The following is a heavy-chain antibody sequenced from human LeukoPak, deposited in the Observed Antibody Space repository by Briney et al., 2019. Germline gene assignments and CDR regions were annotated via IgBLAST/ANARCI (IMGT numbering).Heavy chain of an antibody. CDR1: GGFFSGYY. D-gene: IGHD2-2*01. J-gene: IGHJ6*03. V-gene: IGHV4-34*01. CDR2: INFSGVT. Sequence: SETLSLTCAVNGGFFSGYYWSWVRQSPGKGVEWIGEINFSGVTKYSPSLKSRLTISADTSKEHFSLTLISVTAADTAVYYCARRNRVVTSAAGRLYYHYYMDVWGNGATVTVSS. CDR3: ARRNRVVTSAAGRLYYHYYMDV.